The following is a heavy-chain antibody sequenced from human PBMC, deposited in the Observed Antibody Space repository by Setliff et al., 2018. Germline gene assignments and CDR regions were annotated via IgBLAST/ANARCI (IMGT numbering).Heavy chain of an antibody. V-gene: IGHV3-73*01. D-gene: IGHD5-18*01. CDR1: GFSFSGSA. J-gene: IGHJ3*02. CDR2: IRGRTDNYAT. CDR3: TFARDGYDVFDI. Sequence: TGGSLRLSCAASGFSFSGSAVYWDRQASVKGLEWIGRIRGRTDNYATAYAASVRGRFTISRDDSKNTAYLQMNSLKTEDTAVYYCTFARDGYDVFDIWGQGTMVTVSS.